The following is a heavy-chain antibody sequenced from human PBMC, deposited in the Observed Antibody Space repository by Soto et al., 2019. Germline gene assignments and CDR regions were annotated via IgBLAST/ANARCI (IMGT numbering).Heavy chain of an antibody. CDR3: AKETSIFGGGMDV. V-gene: IGHV1-3*01. CDR1: GYTFNSYA. D-gene: IGHD3-3*01. J-gene: IGHJ6*02. CDR2: INVGSGIT. Sequence: ASVKVSCKPSGYTFNSYAMHWVRQAPGQGLEWMGWINVGSGITKYSQKLQGRVTITRDTSTSTAYMELGSLRSEDTAVYYCAKETSIFGGGMDVWGQGTTVTVSS.